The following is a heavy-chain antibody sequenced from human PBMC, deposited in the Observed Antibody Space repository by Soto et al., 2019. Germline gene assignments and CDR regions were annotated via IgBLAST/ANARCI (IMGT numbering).Heavy chain of an antibody. CDR1: GYTFTSFY. D-gene: IGHD3-10*01. J-gene: IGHJ5*02. V-gene: IGHV1-46*01. CDR3: ESGICGEIRWHHNWFDP. Sequence: QVQLVQSGAEGKEPGASGRVSCKASGYTFTSFYVHWMRQAPGQGLEWMGVINPSGGSTTYAEKFQDRVSMARDKATSTVDVELTGIRAEETAVYESESGICGEIRWHHNWFDPCGQGTLVTVSS. CDR2: INPSGGST.